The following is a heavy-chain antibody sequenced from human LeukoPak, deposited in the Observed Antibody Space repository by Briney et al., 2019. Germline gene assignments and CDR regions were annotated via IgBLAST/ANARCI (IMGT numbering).Heavy chain of an antibody. J-gene: IGHJ5*02. CDR2: IYYSGST. CDR3: ARDLYRGSGSFNWFDP. CDR1: GGSISSYY. V-gene: IGHV4-59*01. Sequence: PSETLSLTCTVSGGSISSYYWRWIRQPPGKGLEWIGYIYYSGSTNYNPSLKSRVTISVDTSKNQFSLKLSSVTAADTAVYYCARDLYRGSGSFNWFDPWGQGTLVTVSS. D-gene: IGHD3-10*01.